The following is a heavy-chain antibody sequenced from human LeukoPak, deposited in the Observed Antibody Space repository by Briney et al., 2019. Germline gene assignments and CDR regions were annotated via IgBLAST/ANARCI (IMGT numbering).Heavy chain of an antibody. V-gene: IGHV3-21*01. CDR2: ISSSSSYI. CDR3: ARYPVDTAMVPFYYYYMDV. D-gene: IGHD5-18*01. CDR1: GFTFSSYS. Sequence: GGSLILSCAASGFTFSSYSMNWVRQAPGKGLEWVSSISSSSSYIYYADSVKGRFTISRDNAKNSLYLQMNSLRAEDTAVYYCARYPVDTAMVPFYYYYMDVWGKGTTVTVSS. J-gene: IGHJ6*03.